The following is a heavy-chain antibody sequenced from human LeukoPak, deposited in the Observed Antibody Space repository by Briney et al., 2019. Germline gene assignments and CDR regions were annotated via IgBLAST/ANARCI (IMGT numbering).Heavy chain of an antibody. CDR1: GFTFSSYW. CDR3: ARSHYGFNV. J-gene: IGHJ6*02. Sequence: GGSLRLSCAASGFTFSSYWMSWVRQAPGKGLEWVANIKQDGSEKYYVDSVKGRFTISRDNSKNTLFLQMNSLRTDDTAVYYCARSHYGFNVWGQGTTVIVSS. D-gene: IGHD3/OR15-3a*01. CDR2: IKQDGSEK. V-gene: IGHV3-7*01.